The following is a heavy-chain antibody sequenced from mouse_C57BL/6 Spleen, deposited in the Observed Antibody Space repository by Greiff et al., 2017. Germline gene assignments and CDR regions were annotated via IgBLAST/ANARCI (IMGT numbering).Heavy chain of an antibody. CDR2: INPNNGGT. CDR1: GYTFTDYY. J-gene: IGHJ2*01. V-gene: IGHV1-26*01. Sequence: EVQLQQSGPELVKPGASVKISCKASGYTFTDYYMNWVKQSHGKSLEWIGDINPNNGGTSYNQKFKGKATLTVDKSSSTAYMEIRSLTSEDSAVYYCARGRDGGDYFDYWGQGTTLTVSS. CDR3: ARGRDGGDYFDY. D-gene: IGHD3-3*01.